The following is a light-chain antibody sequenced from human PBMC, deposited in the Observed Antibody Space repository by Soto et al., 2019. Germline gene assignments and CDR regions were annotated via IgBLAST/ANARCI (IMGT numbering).Light chain of an antibody. CDR1: QSVQTW. CDR2: DAS. Sequence: IQLTQSPSTLSASVGDRVTITCRASQSVQTWLAWYQQKPGKAPTLLIYDASSLESGVPSRFSGSGSGTEFTLTISSLQPDDFATYYCQQYRTFGQGTKVDIK. J-gene: IGKJ1*01. CDR3: QQYRT. V-gene: IGKV1-5*01.